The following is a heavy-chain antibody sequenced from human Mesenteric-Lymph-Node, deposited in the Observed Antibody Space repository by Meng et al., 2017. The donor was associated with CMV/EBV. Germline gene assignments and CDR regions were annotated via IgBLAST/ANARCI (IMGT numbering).Heavy chain of an antibody. J-gene: IGHJ4*02. V-gene: IGHV4-34*01. CDR1: GGSFSGYY. Sequence: QVQLQPWGAGQLKPSEPLSLACAVYGGSFSGYYWSWIRQPPGKGLEWIGEINHSGVPNYNPSLKSRVTISLDRSKNQFSLKLSSVAAEDTAVYYCARGSDIPVNNYWGQGTLVTVSS. CDR3: ARGSDIPVNNY. CDR2: INHSGVP. D-gene: IGHD2-15*01.